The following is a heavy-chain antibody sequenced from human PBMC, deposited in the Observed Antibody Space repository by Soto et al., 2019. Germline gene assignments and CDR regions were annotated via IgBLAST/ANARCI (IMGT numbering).Heavy chain of an antibody. V-gene: IGHV1-69*06. D-gene: IGHD6-13*01. J-gene: IGHJ4*02. Sequence: VASVKVSCKASGGTFSSYAISWVRQAPGHGLEWMGGIIPIFGTANYAQKFQGRVTITADKSTSTAYMELSSLRSEDTAVYYCARDGHSSSWYGPLNWGQGTLVTVSS. CDR1: GGTFSSYA. CDR3: ARDGHSSSWYGPLN. CDR2: IIPIFGTA.